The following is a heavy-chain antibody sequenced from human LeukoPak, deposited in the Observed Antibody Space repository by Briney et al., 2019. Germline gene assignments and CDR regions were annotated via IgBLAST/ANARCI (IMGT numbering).Heavy chain of an antibody. D-gene: IGHD6-6*01. CDR1: GYTFTAYY. CDR3: AREGAARPLDY. V-gene: IGHV1-2*02. J-gene: IGHJ4*02. Sequence: ASVKVSCRASGYTFTAYYMHWVRQAPGQGLEWMGWINPNGGDTNYPQKFQGRVTMTRDTSISTAYMELSRLRSDDTAVYYCAREGAARPLDYWGQGTLVTVSS. CDR2: INPNGGDT.